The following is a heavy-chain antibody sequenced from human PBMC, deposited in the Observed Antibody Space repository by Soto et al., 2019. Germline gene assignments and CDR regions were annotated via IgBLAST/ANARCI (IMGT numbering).Heavy chain of an antibody. CDR3: ARILGGAYYYYYMDV. CDR1: GGTFSSYT. Sequence: SVKVSCKASGGTFSSYTISWVRQAPGQGLEWMGRIIPILGIANYAQKFQGRVTITADKSTSTAYMELSSLRSEDTAVYYCARILGGAYYYYYMDVWGKGTTVTVSS. J-gene: IGHJ6*03. D-gene: IGHD1-26*01. V-gene: IGHV1-69*02. CDR2: IIPILGIA.